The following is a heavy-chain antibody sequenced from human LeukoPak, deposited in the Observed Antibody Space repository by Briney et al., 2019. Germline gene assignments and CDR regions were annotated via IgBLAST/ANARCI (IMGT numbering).Heavy chain of an antibody. D-gene: IGHD3-10*01. CDR3: AVGGVYLRGGAEAFDI. Sequence: SETLSLTCAVSGGSISSSNWWSWVRQPPGKELEWVGEIYHSGSTNYNPSLKSRVTISVDKSKNQFSLKLSSVTAADTAVYYCAVGGVYLRGGAEAFDIWGQGTMVTVSS. V-gene: IGHV4-4*02. CDR1: GGSISSSNW. CDR2: IYHSGST. J-gene: IGHJ3*02.